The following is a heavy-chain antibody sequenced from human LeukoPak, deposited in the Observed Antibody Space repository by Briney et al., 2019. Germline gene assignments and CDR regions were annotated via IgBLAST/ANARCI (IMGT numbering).Heavy chain of an antibody. CDR2: INPSGGST. Sequence: GASVKVSCKASGYSFTSYYMHWVRQAPGQGLEWMGIINPSGGSTSYAQKFQGRVTMTRDTSTSTVYMELSSLRSEDTAVYYCARDVKLGPYDYWGQGTLVTVSS. V-gene: IGHV1-46*01. CDR1: GYSFTSYY. CDR3: ARDVKLGPYDY. D-gene: IGHD1-1*01. J-gene: IGHJ4*02.